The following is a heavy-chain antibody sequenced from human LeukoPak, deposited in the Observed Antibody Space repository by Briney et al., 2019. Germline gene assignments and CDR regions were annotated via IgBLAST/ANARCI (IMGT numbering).Heavy chain of an antibody. V-gene: IGHV5-51*01. J-gene: IGHJ3*02. CDR2: IYPGDSDT. D-gene: IGHD3-10*01. CDR3: ARPITMVRGVTLPDAFDI. CDR1: GYSFTSYW. Sequence: GESLKIPCKGSGYSFTSYWIGWVRQMPGKGLEWMGIIYPGDSDTRYSPSFQGQVTISADKSISTAYLQWSSLKASDTAMYYCARPITMVRGVTLPDAFDIWGQGTMVTVSS.